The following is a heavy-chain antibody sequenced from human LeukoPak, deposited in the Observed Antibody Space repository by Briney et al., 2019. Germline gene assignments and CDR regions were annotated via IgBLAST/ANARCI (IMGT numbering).Heavy chain of an antibody. J-gene: IGHJ6*03. Sequence: PGGSLRLSCAASGFTFSSYEMNWVRQAPGKGLEWVSYISSSGSTIYYADSVKGRLTISRDNAKNSLYLQMNSLRAEDTAVYYCARDHCSSTSCYYNYYYMDVWGKGTTVTISS. V-gene: IGHV3-48*03. CDR2: ISSSGSTI. D-gene: IGHD2-2*01. CDR1: GFTFSSYE. CDR3: ARDHCSSTSCYYNYYYMDV.